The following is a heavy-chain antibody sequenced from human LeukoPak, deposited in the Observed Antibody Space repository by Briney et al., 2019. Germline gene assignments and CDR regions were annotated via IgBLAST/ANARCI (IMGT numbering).Heavy chain of an antibody. V-gene: IGHV1-18*01. CDR2: MSAYNGNT. J-gene: IGHJ3*02. D-gene: IGHD6-19*01. CDR1: VYTFTSYG. CDR3: ARDHIAVAGNAAFDI. Sequence: GASVEVSCKASVYTFTSYGISWVRQAPGQGLEWMGWMSAYNGNTNYAQKLQGRVTMTTDTSTSTVYMELRSLRSDDTAVYYCARDHIAVAGNAAFDIWGQGTRVTVSS.